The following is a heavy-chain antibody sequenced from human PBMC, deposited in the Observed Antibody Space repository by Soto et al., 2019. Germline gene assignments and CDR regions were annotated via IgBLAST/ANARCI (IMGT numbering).Heavy chain of an antibody. CDR3: ARDWGDSSGYYDY. Sequence: SETLSLTCTVSGDSISSYYWSWIRQPPGKGLEWIGYISYSGSTNYNPSLKSRVTISIDTSKNQFSLNLRSATAADTAMYYCARDWGDSSGYYDYWGQGTLVTVSS. CDR1: GDSISSYY. V-gene: IGHV4-59*01. J-gene: IGHJ4*02. D-gene: IGHD3-22*01. CDR2: ISYSGST.